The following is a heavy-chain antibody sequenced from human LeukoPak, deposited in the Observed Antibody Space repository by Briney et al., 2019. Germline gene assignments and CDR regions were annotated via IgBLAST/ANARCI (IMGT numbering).Heavy chain of an antibody. Sequence: GESLKISCKGSGYSFSNDWIGWVRQMPGKGLEWMGIIYPGYSDTTYSPSFQGQVTISADKSISTAYLQWRSLEASDTAMYYCARRDGYDSTTFDYWGQGTLVTVSS. J-gene: IGHJ4*02. D-gene: IGHD5-24*01. CDR2: IYPGYSDT. CDR1: GYSFSNDW. V-gene: IGHV5-51*01. CDR3: ARRDGYDSTTFDY.